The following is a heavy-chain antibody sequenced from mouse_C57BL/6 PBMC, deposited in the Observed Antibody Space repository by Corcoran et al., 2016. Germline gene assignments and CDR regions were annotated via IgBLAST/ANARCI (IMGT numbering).Heavy chain of an antibody. V-gene: IGHV1-34*01. CDR3: ARQNYYAMDY. Sequence: EVQLQQSGPVFVKPGASVNMSCKASVYTFTDYYKHWVKQSHGKSLVWIGYMYPNNGGNGYNQKFKGKATLPIDKSSSTAYMELRSRTSEDSAVYYCARQNYYAMDYCGQGTSVNVSA. CDR1: VYTFTDYY. J-gene: IGHJ4*01. CDR2: MYPNNGGN.